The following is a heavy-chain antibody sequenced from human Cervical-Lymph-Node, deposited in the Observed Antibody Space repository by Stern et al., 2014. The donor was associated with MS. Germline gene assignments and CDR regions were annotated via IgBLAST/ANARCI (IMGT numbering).Heavy chain of an antibody. J-gene: IGHJ4*02. V-gene: IGHV4-59*01. CDR2: SYYDGST. CDR3: ARSPDTGSGWLYYFDY. D-gene: IGHD6-19*01. CDR1: GGSISTYR. Sequence: QLQLQESGPRLVKPSETLSLTCSVSGGSISTYRWNWIRQSPGKGLEWIGYSYYDGSTNYNFSLKSRVIISVDRSGNQYSLKLSSVTAADTAVYYCARSPDTGSGWLYYFDYWGQGALVTVSS.